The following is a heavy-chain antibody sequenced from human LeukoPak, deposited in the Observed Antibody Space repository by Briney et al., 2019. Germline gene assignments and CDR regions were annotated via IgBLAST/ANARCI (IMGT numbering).Heavy chain of an antibody. V-gene: IGHV3-23*01. J-gene: IGHJ4*02. CDR2: ISDSGGST. CDR1: GFTFSSYA. CDR3: ACSQVAQGGNFDY. D-gene: IGHD1-26*01. Sequence: GGSLRLSCAASGFTFSSYAMSWVRQAPGKGLEWVSYISDSGGSTYYADSVKGRFTISRDNAKNSLYLQMNSLRAEDTAVYYCACSQVAQGGNFDYWGQGTLVTVSS.